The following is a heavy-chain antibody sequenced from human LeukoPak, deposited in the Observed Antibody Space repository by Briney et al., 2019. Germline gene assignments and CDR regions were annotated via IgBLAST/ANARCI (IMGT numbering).Heavy chain of an antibody. CDR1: GFSFSSYA. J-gene: IGHJ5*02. CDR2: ISYDGSNK. D-gene: IGHD6-6*01. Sequence: GGSLRLSCAASGFSFSSYAMHWVRQAPGKGLEWVAVISYDGSNKYYADSVKGRFTISRDNSKNTLYLQMNSLRAEDTAVYYCARDGIAARSGWFDPWGQGILVTVSS. V-gene: IGHV3-30*01. CDR3: ARDGIAARSGWFDP.